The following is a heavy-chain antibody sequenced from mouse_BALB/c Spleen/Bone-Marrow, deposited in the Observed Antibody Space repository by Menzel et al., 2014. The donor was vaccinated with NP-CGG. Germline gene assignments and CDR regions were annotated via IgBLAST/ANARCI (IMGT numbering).Heavy chain of an antibody. V-gene: IGHV1-67*01. CDR2: TSTYSGNT. Sequence: QVQLQQFGPELVRPGVSVKISCKGSGYTFTDYAMHWVKRSHAKSLEWIGVTSTYSGNTNYNQKFKGKATMTVDKSSSTAYMELARLTSEDSAIYYCARRGYGSSPFDYWGQGTTLTVSS. D-gene: IGHD1-1*01. CDR1: GYTFTDYA. CDR3: ARRGYGSSPFDY. J-gene: IGHJ2*01.